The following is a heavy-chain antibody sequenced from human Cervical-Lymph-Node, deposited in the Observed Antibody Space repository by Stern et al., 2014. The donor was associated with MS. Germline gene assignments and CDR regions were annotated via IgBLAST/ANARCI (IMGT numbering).Heavy chain of an antibody. CDR1: GYTLTELS. Sequence: VQLVESGAEVKKPGASVKVSCKVSGYTLTELSMHWVRQAPGKGLEWVGGFDPKDGETICAQKVQCIIAMTENTSTDTDYMELSSLRSEDTAVYDFASDGSDSSSWPFDLWGRGTLVTVSS. V-gene: IGHV1-24*01. D-gene: IGHD6-13*01. J-gene: IGHJ2*01. CDR2: FDPKDGET. CDR3: ASDGSDSSSWPFDL.